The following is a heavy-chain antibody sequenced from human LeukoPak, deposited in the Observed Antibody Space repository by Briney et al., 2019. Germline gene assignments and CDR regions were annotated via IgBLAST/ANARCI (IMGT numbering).Heavy chain of an antibody. CDR2: ISGSGGST. Sequence: GGSLRLSCAASGFTFSSYAMSWVRQAPGKGLEWVSAISGSGGSTNYADSVKGRFTISRDNSKNTLYLQMNSLRAEDTAVYYCGKDSSTLIVVVTPLAGWGQGTLVTVSS. CDR1: GFTFSSYA. D-gene: IGHD3-22*01. V-gene: IGHV3-23*01. J-gene: IGHJ4*02. CDR3: GKDSSTLIVVVTPLAG.